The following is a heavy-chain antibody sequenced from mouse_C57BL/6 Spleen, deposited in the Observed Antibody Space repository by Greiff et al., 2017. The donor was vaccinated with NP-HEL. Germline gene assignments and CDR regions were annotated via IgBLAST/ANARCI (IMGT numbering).Heavy chain of an antibody. CDR3: ASPFYYGSSSGFAY. D-gene: IGHD1-1*01. CDR2: ISYDGSN. V-gene: IGHV3-6*01. J-gene: IGHJ3*01. CDR1: GYSITSGYY. Sequence: ESGPGLVKPSQSLSLTCSVTGYSITSGYYRNWIRQFPGNKLEWMGYISYDGSNNYNPSLKNRISITRDTSKNQFFLKLNSVTTEDTATYYCASPFYYGSSSGFAYWGQGTLVTVSA.